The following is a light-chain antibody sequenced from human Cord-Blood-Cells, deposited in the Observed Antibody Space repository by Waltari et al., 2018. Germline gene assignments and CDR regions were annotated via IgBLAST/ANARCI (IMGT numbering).Light chain of an antibody. V-gene: IGLV2-18*02. CDR3: SSYTSSSTV. J-gene: IGLJ2*01. CDR2: EVS. CDR1: SSDVGSYNR. Sequence: QSALTQPPSVSGSPGQSVTTSCTGTSSDVGSYNRVSWYQQPPGTAPKLMIYEVSNRPSGVPDRFSGSKSGNTASLTISGLQAEDEADYYCSSYTSSSTVFGGGTKLTVL.